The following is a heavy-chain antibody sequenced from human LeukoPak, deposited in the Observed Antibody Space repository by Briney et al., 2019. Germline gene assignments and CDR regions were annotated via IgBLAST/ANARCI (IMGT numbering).Heavy chain of an antibody. J-gene: IGHJ4*02. CDR3: ARDGSGSYYFDY. V-gene: IGHV3-21*01. Sequence: GGSLRLSCAASGFTFSSYSMNWVRQAPGKGLELVSSISSSSSYIYYADSVKGRFTISRDNAKNSLYLQMNSLRAEDTAVYYCARDGSGSYYFDYWGQGTLVTVSS. CDR2: ISSSSSYI. D-gene: IGHD1-26*01. CDR1: GFTFSSYS.